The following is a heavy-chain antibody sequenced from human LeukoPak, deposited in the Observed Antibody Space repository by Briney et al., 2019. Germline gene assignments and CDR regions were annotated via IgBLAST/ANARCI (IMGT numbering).Heavy chain of an antibody. Sequence: GGSLRLSCAASGFNFDAYAMHWVRQAPGKGLQWISLISADGGSTYYADSVKGRFTISRDNAKNSLYLQMNSLRDEDRAVYYCARGTSGSYSKIYYFDYWGQGTLVTVSS. CDR1: GFNFDAYA. CDR3: ARGTSGSYSKIYYFDY. CDR2: ISADGGST. J-gene: IGHJ4*02. D-gene: IGHD3-10*01. V-gene: IGHV3-43*02.